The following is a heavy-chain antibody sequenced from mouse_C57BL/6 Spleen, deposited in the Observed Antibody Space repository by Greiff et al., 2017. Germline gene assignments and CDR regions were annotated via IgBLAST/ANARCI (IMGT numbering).Heavy chain of an antibody. CDR3: TRDGYYPFAY. Sequence: VQLQESGAELVRPGASVTLSCKASGYTFTDYEMHWVKQTPVHGLEWIGAIDPETGGTAYNQKFKGKAILTADKSSSTAYMELRSLTSEDSAVYYCTRDGYYPFAYWGQEALVTVS. D-gene: IGHD2-3*01. J-gene: IGHJ3*01. CDR1: GYTFTDYE. V-gene: IGHV1-15*01. CDR2: IDPETGGT.